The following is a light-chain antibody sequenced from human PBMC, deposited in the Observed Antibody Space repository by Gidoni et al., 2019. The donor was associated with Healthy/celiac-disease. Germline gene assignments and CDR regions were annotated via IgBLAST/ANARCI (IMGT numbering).Light chain of an antibody. CDR3: SSYTSSSTPVV. CDR1: SSDVGGYNY. Sequence: QSALTQPASVSGSPGQSITISCTRTSSDVGGYNYVSWYQQHPGKAPKLMIYEVSNRPSGVSNRFSGSKSGNTASLTISGLQAEDEADYYCSSYTSSSTPVVFG. V-gene: IGLV2-14*01. CDR2: EVS. J-gene: IGLJ2*01.